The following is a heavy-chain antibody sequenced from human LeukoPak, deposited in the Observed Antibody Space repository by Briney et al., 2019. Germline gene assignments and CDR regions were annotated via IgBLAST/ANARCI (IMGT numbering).Heavy chain of an antibody. CDR1: GFTFSSYG. D-gene: IGHD6-6*01. CDR3: AKDRRGSSSSDNWFDP. CDR2: ISYDGSNK. J-gene: IGHJ5*02. V-gene: IGHV3-30*18. Sequence: PGRSLRLSCAASGFTFSSYGMHWVRQAPGKGLEWVAVISYDGSNKYYADSAKGRFTISRDNSKNTLYLQMNSLRAEDTAVYYCAKDRRGSSSSDNWFDPWGQGTLVTVSS.